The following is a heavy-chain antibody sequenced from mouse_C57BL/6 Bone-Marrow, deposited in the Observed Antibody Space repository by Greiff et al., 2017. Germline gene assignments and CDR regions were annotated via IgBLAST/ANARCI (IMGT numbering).Heavy chain of an antibody. J-gene: IGHJ2*01. CDR2: IDPSDSYT. V-gene: IGHV1-69*01. CDR1: GYTFTSYW. Sequence: QVQLQQPGAELVMPGASVKLSCKASGYTFTSYWMHWVKQRPGQGLEWIGEIDPSDSYTTYNQKFKGKSTLTVDKSSSTAYMQLSSLTSEDSAVYYCAREGLYDYPDYWGEGTTLTESS. D-gene: IGHD2-4*01. CDR3: AREGLYDYPDY.